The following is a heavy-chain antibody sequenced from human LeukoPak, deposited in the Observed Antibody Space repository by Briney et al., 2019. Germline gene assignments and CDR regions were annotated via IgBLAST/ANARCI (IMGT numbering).Heavy chain of an antibody. CDR3: ARADQNPGLWSGYYNGVDY. CDR1: GFTFSSYA. J-gene: IGHJ4*02. D-gene: IGHD3-3*01. Sequence: GGSLRLSCAASGFTFSSYAMHWVRQAPGKGLEWVAVISYDGSNKYYADSVKGRFTISRDNSKNTLYLQMNSLRAEDTAVYYCARADQNPGLWSGYYNGVDYWGQGTLVTVSS. CDR2: ISYDGSNK. V-gene: IGHV3-30-3*01.